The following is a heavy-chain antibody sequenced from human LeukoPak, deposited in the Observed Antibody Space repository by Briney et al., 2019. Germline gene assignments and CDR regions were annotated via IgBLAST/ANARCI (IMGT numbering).Heavy chain of an antibody. CDR2: IGSSGSTV. D-gene: IGHD4-23*01. CDR1: GFTFSAYE. V-gene: IGHV3-48*03. Sequence: GGSLRLSCAASGFTFSAYEMNWVRQAPGEGLEWVSYIGSSGSTVYYADSVKGRFTISRDNAKNSLYMQMESLRDEDTAIYYCARDTLEYSNSPDALDIWGQGTMVTVSS. J-gene: IGHJ3*02. CDR3: ARDTLEYSNSPDALDI.